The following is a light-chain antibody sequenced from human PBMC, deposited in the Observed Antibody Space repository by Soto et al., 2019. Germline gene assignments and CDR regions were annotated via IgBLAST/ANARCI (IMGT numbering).Light chain of an antibody. V-gene: IGKV3-11*01. CDR1: QSVSSY. Sequence: EIVLTQSPATLSLSPGERATLSCRASQSVSSYLAWYQQKPGQAPRLLIYDASNRATGIPARFSGSGSGTDFTLTISCLEPEDFAVYYCQQRSNWPPRITFGPGTKVDIK. J-gene: IGKJ3*01. CDR2: DAS. CDR3: QQRSNWPPRIT.